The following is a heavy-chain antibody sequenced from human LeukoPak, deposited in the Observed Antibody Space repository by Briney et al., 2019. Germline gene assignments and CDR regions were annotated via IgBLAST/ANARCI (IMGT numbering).Heavy chain of an antibody. CDR3: ARDRGSGYPPEH. CDR1: GGTFSNYD. J-gene: IGHJ1*01. V-gene: IGHV1-2*02. Sequence: GASVMVSCKASGGTFSNYDISWVRQAPGQGLEWMGWINPNSGGTNYAQKFQGRVTMTRDTSISTAYMELSRLRSDDTAVYYCARDRGSGYPPEHWGQGTLVTVSS. CDR2: INPNSGGT. D-gene: IGHD3-22*01.